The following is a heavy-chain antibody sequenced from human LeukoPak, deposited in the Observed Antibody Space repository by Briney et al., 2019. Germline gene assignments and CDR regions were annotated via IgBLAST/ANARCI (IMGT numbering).Heavy chain of an antibody. CDR1: GFTFSSYG. CDR2: IRYDGSNT. J-gene: IGHJ4*02. CDR3: AKGWVTSSYFDY. Sequence: GGSLRLSCAASGFTFSSYGMHWVRQAPGKGLEWVAFIRYDGSNTYYADSVKGRFTISRDNSKNTLYLQMNSLRAEDTAVYYCAKGWVTSSYFDYWGQGTLVTVSS. D-gene: IGHD4-23*01. V-gene: IGHV3-30*02.